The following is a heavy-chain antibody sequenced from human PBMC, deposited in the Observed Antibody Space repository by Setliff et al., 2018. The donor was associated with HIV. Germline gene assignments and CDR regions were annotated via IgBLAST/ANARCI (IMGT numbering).Heavy chain of an antibody. CDR3: AKEVLEIAVAAS. CDR2: IIPMYNIS. J-gene: IGHJ4*02. Sequence: ASVKVSCKTSGGTLSNYVITWVRQAPGQGLEWMGMIIPMYNISAYAQKFQGRFTISRDNSKNTLYLQMNSLRAEDTAVYYCAKEVLEIAVAASWGQGTLVTVSS. D-gene: IGHD6-19*01. V-gene: IGHV1-69*04. CDR1: GGTLSNYV.